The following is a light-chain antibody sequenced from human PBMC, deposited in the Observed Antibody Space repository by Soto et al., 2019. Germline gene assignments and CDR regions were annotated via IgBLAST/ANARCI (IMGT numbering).Light chain of an antibody. CDR3: QQSNSQSWT. Sequence: DIQMTQSPSTLSASVGDRVTITCRASQGISRWLAWYQQKPGRAPKLLIYEASILESGVPSRFSGSGSGTEFTLTISSLQPSDFAPYYCQQSNSQSWTFGQGTRVEIK. V-gene: IGKV1-5*01. J-gene: IGKJ1*01. CDR2: EAS. CDR1: QGISRW.